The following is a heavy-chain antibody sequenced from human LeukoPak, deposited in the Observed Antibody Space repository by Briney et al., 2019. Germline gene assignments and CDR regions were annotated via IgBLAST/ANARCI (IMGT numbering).Heavy chain of an antibody. CDR3: ARDRQWLMYAFDI. CDR2: IIPIFGTA. V-gene: IGHV1-69*13. CDR1: GGTFSSYA. Sequence: SVKVSCKASGGTFSSYAISWVRQAPGQGLEWMGGIIPIFGTANYAQKFQGRVTITAGESTSTAYMELSSLRSEDTAVYYCARDRQWLMYAFDIWGQGTMVTVSS. D-gene: IGHD6-19*01. J-gene: IGHJ3*02.